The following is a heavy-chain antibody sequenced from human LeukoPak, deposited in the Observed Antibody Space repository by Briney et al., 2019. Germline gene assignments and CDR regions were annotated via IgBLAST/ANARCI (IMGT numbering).Heavy chain of an antibody. CDR1: GYTFTSYD. CDR3: ARGRITIFGVVIPGMDV. CDR2: MNPNSGNT. D-gene: IGHD3-3*01. Sequence: ASEKVSCKASGYTFTSYDINWVRQATGQGLEWMGWMNPNSGNTGYAQKFQGRVTMTRNTSISTAYMELSSLRSEDTAVYYCARGRITIFGVVIPGMDVWGQGTTVTVSS. V-gene: IGHV1-8*01. J-gene: IGHJ6*02.